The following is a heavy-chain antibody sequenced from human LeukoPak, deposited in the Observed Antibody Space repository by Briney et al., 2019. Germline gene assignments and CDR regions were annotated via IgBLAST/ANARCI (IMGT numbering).Heavy chain of an antibody. CDR3: ARVMDDSSGYYLSIFDY. V-gene: IGHV4-4*02. D-gene: IGHD3-22*01. Sequence: SGTLSLTCAVSGGSISSSNWWSWVRQPPGKGLEWIGEIYHSGSTNYNPSLKSRVTISVDKSKNQFSLKLSSVTAADTAVYYCARVMDDSSGYYLSIFDYWGQGTLVTVSS. J-gene: IGHJ4*02. CDR1: GGSISSSNW. CDR2: IYHSGST.